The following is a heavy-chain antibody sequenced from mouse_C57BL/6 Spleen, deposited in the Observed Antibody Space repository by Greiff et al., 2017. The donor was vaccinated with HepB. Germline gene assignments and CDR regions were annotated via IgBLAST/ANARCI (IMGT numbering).Heavy chain of an antibody. CDR3: ARGTYYYGSSWGFYFDY. D-gene: IGHD1-1*01. CDR2: FHPYNDDT. CDR1: GYTFTTYP. J-gene: IGHJ2*01. V-gene: IGHV1-47*01. Sequence: VQLQQSGAELVKPGASVKMSCKASGYTFTTYPIEWMKQNHGKSLEWIGNFHPYNDDTKYNEKFKGKATLTVEKSSSTVYLELSRLTSDDSAVYYCARGTYYYGSSWGFYFDYWGQGTTLTVSS.